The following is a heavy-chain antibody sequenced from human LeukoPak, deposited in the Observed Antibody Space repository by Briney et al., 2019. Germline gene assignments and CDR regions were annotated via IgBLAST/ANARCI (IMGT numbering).Heavy chain of an antibody. CDR1: GFTFSSYA. D-gene: IGHD2-8*02. Sequence: PGRSLRLSCAASGFTFSSYAMHWVRQAPGKGLQWVAFISYDGTNKYYADSVKGRFTISRDNSKNTLYLQMNSLRPEDTAVYYCARGYWSFGYWGQGTLVTVSS. CDR2: ISYDGTNK. V-gene: IGHV3-30-3*01. CDR3: ARGYWSFGY. J-gene: IGHJ4*02.